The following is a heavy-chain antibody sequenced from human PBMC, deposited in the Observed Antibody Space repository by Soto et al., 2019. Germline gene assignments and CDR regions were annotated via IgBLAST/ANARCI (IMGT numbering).Heavy chain of an antibody. J-gene: IGHJ6*02. V-gene: IGHV1-69*13. D-gene: IGHD2-8*01. CDR2: IIPIFGTA. CDR1: GGTFSSYA. Sequence: GPPVKVSCKASGGTFSSYAISWARQAPGQGLEWMGGIIPIFGTANYAQKFQGRVTITADESTSTAYMELSSLRSEDTAVYYCARDSRPNIVLMVYAPRDYYYGMDVWGQGTTVTVSS. CDR3: ARDSRPNIVLMVYAPRDYYYGMDV.